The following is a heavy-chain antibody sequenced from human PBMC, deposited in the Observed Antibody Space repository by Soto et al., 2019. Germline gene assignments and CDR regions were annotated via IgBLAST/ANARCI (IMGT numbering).Heavy chain of an antibody. CDR2: ISGSGGST. CDR3: AKDRITMVRGEDY. V-gene: IGHV3-23*01. Sequence: QPVGSLRLSCAASGFTFSGYAMSWVRQAPGKGLEWVSAISGSGGSTYYADSVKGRFTISRDNSKNTLYLQMNSLRAEDTAVYYCAKDRITMVRGEDYWGQGTLVTVSS. J-gene: IGHJ4*02. D-gene: IGHD3-10*01. CDR1: GFTFSGYA.